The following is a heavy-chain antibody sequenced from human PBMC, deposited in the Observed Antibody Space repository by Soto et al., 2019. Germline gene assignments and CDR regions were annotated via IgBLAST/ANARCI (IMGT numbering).Heavy chain of an antibody. D-gene: IGHD4-17*01. CDR2: ISSSSSYI. V-gene: IGHV3-21*01. Sequence: PGGSLRLSCAASGFTFSSYSMNWVRQAPGKGLEWVSSISSSSSYIYYADSVKGRFTISRDNAKNSLYLQMNSLRAEDTAVYYCARDLGQAGDYGMDVWGQGTKVTVSS. CDR1: GFTFSSYS. J-gene: IGHJ6*02. CDR3: ARDLGQAGDYGMDV.